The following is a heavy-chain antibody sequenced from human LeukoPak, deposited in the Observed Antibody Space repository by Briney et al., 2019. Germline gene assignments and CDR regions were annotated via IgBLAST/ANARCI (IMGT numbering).Heavy chain of an antibody. CDR3: AKMKGYSGYDYGPFDY. V-gene: IGHV3-30*02. Sequence: TGGSLRLSCAASGFTFSSYGMHWVRQAPGKGLEWVAFIRYDGSNKYYADSVKGRFTISRDNSKNTLYLQMNSLRAEDTAVYYCAKMKGYSGYDYGPFDYWGQGTLVTVSS. CDR2: IRYDGSNK. CDR1: GFTFSSYG. J-gene: IGHJ4*02. D-gene: IGHD5-12*01.